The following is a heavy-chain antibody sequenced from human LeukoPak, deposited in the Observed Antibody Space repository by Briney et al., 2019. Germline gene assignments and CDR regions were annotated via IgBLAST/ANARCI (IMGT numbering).Heavy chain of an antibody. CDR2: INWNGGST. CDR1: GFTFDDYG. D-gene: IGHD6-13*01. J-gene: IGHJ1*01. Sequence: RGSLRLSCAASGFTFDDYGMSWVRQAPGKGLEWVSGINWNGGSTGYADSVKGRFTISRDNAKNSQYLQMNSLRAEDTALYYCARDSSSWYVSEHWGQGTLVTVSS. CDR3: ARDSSSWYVSEH. V-gene: IGHV3-20*04.